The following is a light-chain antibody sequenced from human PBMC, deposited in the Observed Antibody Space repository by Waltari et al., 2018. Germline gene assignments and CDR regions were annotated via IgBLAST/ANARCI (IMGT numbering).Light chain of an antibody. CDR2: EVS. Sequence: QSALTQPPSASGSPGQSVTISCPGTSSDLGGYHYVSWYQQHPGKAPKLMIYEVSKRPSGVPDRFSGSKSGNTASLTVSGLQAEDEADYYCSSYAGSNNFVVFGGGTKLTVL. V-gene: IGLV2-8*01. J-gene: IGLJ2*01. CDR1: SSDLGGYHY. CDR3: SSYAGSNNFVV.